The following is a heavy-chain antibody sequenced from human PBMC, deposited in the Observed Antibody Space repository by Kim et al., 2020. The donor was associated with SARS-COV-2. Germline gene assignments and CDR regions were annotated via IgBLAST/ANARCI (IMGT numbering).Heavy chain of an antibody. CDR3: VKVAEYSSTRDG. J-gene: IGHJ4*02. D-gene: IGHD6-6*01. CDR1: GFTFSSYA. CDR2: ISSNGDST. V-gene: IGHV3-64D*09. Sequence: GGSLRLSCSASGFTFSSYAMHWVRQAPGKGLEYVSAISSNGDSTYYADSVKGRFTISRDNSKNTLYLQMGSLRAEDTAVYYCVKVAEYSSTRDGWGQGTLVTVSS.